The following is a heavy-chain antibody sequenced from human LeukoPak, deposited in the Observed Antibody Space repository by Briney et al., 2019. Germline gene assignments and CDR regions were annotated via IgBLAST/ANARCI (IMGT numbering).Heavy chain of an antibody. CDR1: GGSISSYY. Sequence: SETLSLTCTVSGGSISSYYWSWIRQPPGKGLEWIGYIYYSGSTNYNPSLKSRVTISVDTSKNQFSLKLSSVTAADTAVYYCARKRGGYANKKYYFDYWGQGTLVTVSS. CDR3: ARKRGGYANKKYYFDY. D-gene: IGHD5-12*01. CDR2: IYYSGST. J-gene: IGHJ4*02. V-gene: IGHV4-59*12.